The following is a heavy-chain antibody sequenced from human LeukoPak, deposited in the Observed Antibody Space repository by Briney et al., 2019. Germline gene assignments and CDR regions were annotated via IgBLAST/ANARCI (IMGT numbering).Heavy chain of an antibody. J-gene: IGHJ5*02. D-gene: IGHD3-10*01. CDR1: GYTFTAYY. Sequence: ASVKVSCKASGYTFTAYYTHWVRQAPGQGLEWMGWINPNLGRTDYAQNFLGRITMTTDTSTSTVSMDLSRLTYDDTAVYYCARAVRKVRGGRYSWFDPWGQGTLVTVSS. V-gene: IGHV1-2*02. CDR2: INPNLGRT. CDR3: ARAVRKVRGGRYSWFDP.